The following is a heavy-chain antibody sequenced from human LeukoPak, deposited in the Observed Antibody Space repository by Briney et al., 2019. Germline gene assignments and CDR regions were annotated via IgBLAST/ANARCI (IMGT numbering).Heavy chain of an antibody. CDR1: GYTFTSYG. V-gene: IGHV1-18*01. J-gene: IGHJ4*02. D-gene: IGHD6-13*01. Sequence: ASVKVSCKASGYTFTSYGISWVRQAPGQGLEWMGWISAYNGNTNYAQKLQGRVTMTTDTSTSTAYMELRSLGSGDTAVYYCARVPRLLAAGTLDYWGQGTLVTVSS. CDR3: ARVPRLLAAGTLDY. CDR2: ISAYNGNT.